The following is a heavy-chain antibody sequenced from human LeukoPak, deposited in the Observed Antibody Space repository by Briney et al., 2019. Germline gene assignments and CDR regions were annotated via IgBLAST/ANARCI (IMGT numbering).Heavy chain of an antibody. D-gene: IGHD2-2*01. CDR1: GFTFSSYD. CDR3: ARSSTWYGMDV. CDR2: IGTAGDT. J-gene: IGHJ6*02. Sequence: GGSLRLSCAASGFTFSSYDMHWVRQATGKGLEGVSAIGTAGDTNNPGSVKGRFTISRENAKTSLYLKMNSLRAGDTAVYYCARSSTWYGMDVWGQGTPVTVSS. V-gene: IGHV3-13*01.